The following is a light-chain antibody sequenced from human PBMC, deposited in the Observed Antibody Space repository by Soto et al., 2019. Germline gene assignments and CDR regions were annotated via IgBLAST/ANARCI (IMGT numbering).Light chain of an antibody. CDR2: DAS. V-gene: IGKV1-5*01. Sequence: DIPLTQSPSPLCPSVRSRLTITRIVSQSISSWLAWYQQKPGKAPKLLIYDASSLESGVPSRFSGSGSGTEFTLTISSLQPDEFATYYCQQYNSYSPWTFGQGTKVDIK. J-gene: IGKJ1*01. CDR3: QQYNSYSPWT. CDR1: QSISSW.